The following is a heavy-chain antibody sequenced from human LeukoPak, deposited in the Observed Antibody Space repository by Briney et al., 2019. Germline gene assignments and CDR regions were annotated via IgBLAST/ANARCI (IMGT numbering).Heavy chain of an antibody. CDR1: GGSISSTSYY. CDR2: IYHSGST. Sequence: PSETLSLTCTVSGGSISSTSYYWGWIRQPPGKGLEWIGSIYHSGSTYYNPSLKSRVTISVDTSKNQFSLKLSSVTAADTAVYYCARPLDGYNYRSPIDAFDIWGQGTMVTVSS. D-gene: IGHD5-24*01. V-gene: IGHV4-39*07. CDR3: ARPLDGYNYRSPIDAFDI. J-gene: IGHJ3*02.